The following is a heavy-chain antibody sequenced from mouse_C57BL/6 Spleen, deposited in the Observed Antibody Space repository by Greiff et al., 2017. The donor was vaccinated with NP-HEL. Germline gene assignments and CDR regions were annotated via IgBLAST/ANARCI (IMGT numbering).Heavy chain of an antibody. J-gene: IGHJ2*01. CDR2: ISSGSSTI. V-gene: IGHV5-17*01. Sequence: DVHLVESGGGLVKPGGSLKLSCAASGFTFSDYGMHWVRQAPEKGLEWVAYISSGSSTIYYADTVKGRFTISRDNAKNTLFLQMTSLRSEDTAMYYCAKSIYDGYYFDYWGQGTTLTVSS. CDR3: AKSIYDGYYFDY. D-gene: IGHD2-3*01. CDR1: GFTFSDYG.